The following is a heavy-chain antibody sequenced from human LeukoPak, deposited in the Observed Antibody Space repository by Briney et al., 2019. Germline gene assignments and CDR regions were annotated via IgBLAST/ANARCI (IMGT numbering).Heavy chain of an antibody. CDR3: AKDRDGYYYYYMDV. CDR1: EFTFSSYG. CDR2: IRYDGSNK. Sequence: QPGGSLRLSCAASEFTFSSYGMHWVRQAPGKGLEWVAFIRYDGSNKYYADSVKGRFTISRDNSKNTLYLQMNSLRAEDTAVYYCAKDRDGYYYYYMDVWGKGTTVTVSS. D-gene: IGHD3-10*01. J-gene: IGHJ6*03. V-gene: IGHV3-30*02.